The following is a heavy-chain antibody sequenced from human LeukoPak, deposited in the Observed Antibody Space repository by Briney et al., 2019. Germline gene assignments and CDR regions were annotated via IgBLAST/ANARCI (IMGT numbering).Heavy chain of an antibody. CDR2: IKTDRSST. D-gene: IGHD3-9*01. Sequence: GGSLRLSCAASGFTFSSYWMHWVRQAPGKGLVWVSHIKTDRSSTNYADSVKGRFTISRDDAKNTLYLQMNSLRAEDTAVYYCARDMFDWLFEDLEIGVSFDYWGQGTLVTVSS. CDR1: GFTFSSYW. CDR3: ARDMFDWLFEDLEIGVSFDY. V-gene: IGHV3-74*01. J-gene: IGHJ4*02.